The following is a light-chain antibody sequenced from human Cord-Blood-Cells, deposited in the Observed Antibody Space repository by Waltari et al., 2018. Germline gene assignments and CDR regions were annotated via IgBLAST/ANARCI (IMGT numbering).Light chain of an antibody. Sequence: SYVLTQPPSVSVAPGKTARITCGGNNIGSKSEHWYQQKLGQAPVLVIYYDSDRPSGIPERFSGSNSGNTATLTISRVEAGDEADYYCQVWDSSSDHWVFCGGTKLTVL. J-gene: IGLJ3*02. CDR1: NIGSKS. CDR2: YDS. V-gene: IGLV3-21*04. CDR3: QVWDSSSDHWV.